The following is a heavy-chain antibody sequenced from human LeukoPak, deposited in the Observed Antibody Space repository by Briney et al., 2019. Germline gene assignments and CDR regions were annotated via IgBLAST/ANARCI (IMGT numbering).Heavy chain of an antibody. CDR1: GGSFSGYY. J-gene: IGHJ4*02. CDR3: ARLPYSSSWYLLEN. CDR2: IYYRGST. D-gene: IGHD6-13*01. V-gene: IGHV4-34*01. Sequence: SETLSLTCAVDGGSFSGYYWSWISQPPGKGLEWVGSIYYRGSTYYNPSLMSRVTISVDTSKNQFSLNLSSVDDADTAVYYCARLPYSSSWYLLENWGQGTLVTVSS.